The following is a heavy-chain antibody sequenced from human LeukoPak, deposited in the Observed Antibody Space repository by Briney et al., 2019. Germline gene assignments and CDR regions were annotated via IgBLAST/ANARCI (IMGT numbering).Heavy chain of an antibody. CDR3: ARVEELPYYFDY. D-gene: IGHD1-7*01. V-gene: IGHV1-18*01. CDR2: ISAYNGNT. CDR1: GYTFTSYG. Sequence: ASVKVSCMASGYTFTSYGISWVRQAPGQGLEWMGWISAYNGNTNYAQKLQGRVTMTTDTSTSTAYMELRSLRSDDTAVYYCARVEELPYYFDYWGQGTLVTVSS. J-gene: IGHJ4*02.